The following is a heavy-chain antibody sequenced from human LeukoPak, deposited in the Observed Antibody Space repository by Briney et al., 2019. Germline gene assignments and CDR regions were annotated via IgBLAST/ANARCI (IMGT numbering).Heavy chain of an antibody. V-gene: IGHV3-53*01. D-gene: IGHD5-24*01. CDR1: GFTVSSTY. CDR3: ARDGYNWALDY. CDR2: IYGGGST. J-gene: IGHJ4*02. Sequence: GGSLRLSCAASGFTVSSTYMSWVRQAPGKGLEWVSIIYGGGSTYYADSVKGRFTISRDNSKNTLYLQMNSLRAEDTAVYYCARDGYNWALDYWGQGTLVTVSS.